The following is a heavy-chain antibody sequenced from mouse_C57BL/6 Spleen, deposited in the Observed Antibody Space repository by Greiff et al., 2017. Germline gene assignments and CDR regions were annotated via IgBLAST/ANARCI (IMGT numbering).Heavy chain of an antibody. V-gene: IGHV1-69*01. D-gene: IGHD1-1*01. CDR1: GYTFTSYW. J-gene: IGHJ1*03. Sequence: QVQLQQPGAELVMPGASVKLSCKASGYTFTSYWMHWVKQRPGQGLEWIGEIDPSDSYTNYNQKFKGKSTLTVDKSSSTAYMQLSSLTSEDSAVFYCASGGTTVVRYFDVWGTGTTVTVSS. CDR2: IDPSDSYT. CDR3: ASGGTTVVRYFDV.